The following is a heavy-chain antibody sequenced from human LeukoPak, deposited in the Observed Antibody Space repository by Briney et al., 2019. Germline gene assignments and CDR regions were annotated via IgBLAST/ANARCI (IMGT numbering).Heavy chain of an antibody. CDR3: AHGAGYCSGGSCYFRCFDI. V-gene: IGHV1-69*13. CDR2: IIPIFGTA. Sequence: SVKVSCKASGGTFSSYAISWVRQAPGQGLEWMGGIIPIFGTANYAQKFQGRVTITADESTSTAYMELSSLRSEDTAVYYCAHGAGYCSGGSCYFRCFDIWGQGTMVTVSS. J-gene: IGHJ3*02. D-gene: IGHD2-15*01. CDR1: GGTFSSYA.